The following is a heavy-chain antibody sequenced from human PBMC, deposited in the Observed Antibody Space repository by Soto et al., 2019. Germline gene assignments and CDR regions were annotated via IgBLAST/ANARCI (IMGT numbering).Heavy chain of an antibody. CDR3: ARVIKSGYSYGNDAFDI. D-gene: IGHD5-18*01. V-gene: IGHV1-8*01. CDR2: MNPNSGNT. CDR1: GYTFTSYD. J-gene: IGHJ3*02. Sequence: ASVKVSGKASGYTFTSYDINWVRQATGQGLEWMGWMNPNSGNTGYAQKFQGRVTMTRNTSISTAYMELSSLRSEDTAVYYCARVIKSGYSYGNDAFDIWGQGTMVTVSS.